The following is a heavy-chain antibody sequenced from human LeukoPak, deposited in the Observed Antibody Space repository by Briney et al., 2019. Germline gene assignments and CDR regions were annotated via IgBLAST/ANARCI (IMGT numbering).Heavy chain of an antibody. J-gene: IGHJ4*02. D-gene: IGHD2/OR15-2a*01. CDR1: GFTFSSYG. Sequence: GGTLRLSCAASGFTFSSYGMSWVRQAPGKGLEWVSAISGSGGSTYYADSVKGRFTISRDNAKNTLYLQMNSLRAEDTAVYYCARDWFHAIDYWGQGTLVTVSS. V-gene: IGHV3-23*01. CDR3: ARDWFHAIDY. CDR2: ISGSGGST.